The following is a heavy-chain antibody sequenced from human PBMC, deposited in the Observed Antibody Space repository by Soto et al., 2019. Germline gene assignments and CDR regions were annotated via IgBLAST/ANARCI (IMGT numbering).Heavy chain of an antibody. V-gene: IGHV3-23*01. Sequence: EVQVLESGGGLVQPGGSLRLSCAASGFTFGSYAMTWVRQAPGKGLEWVSGISHSGDRTYYADSVKGRFTISRDNPQNTLYLQMNRLRAEDTAIYYRAGCSSTTCYAGYYYGMDVWGQGTTVTVSS. J-gene: IGHJ6*02. CDR1: GFTFGSYA. CDR3: AGCSSTTCYAGYYYGMDV. CDR2: ISHSGDRT. D-gene: IGHD2-2*01.